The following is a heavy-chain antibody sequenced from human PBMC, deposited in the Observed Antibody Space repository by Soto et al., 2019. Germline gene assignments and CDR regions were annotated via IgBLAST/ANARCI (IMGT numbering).Heavy chain of an antibody. CDR2: IDGTGDST. V-gene: IGHV3-23*01. J-gene: IGHJ4*02. CDR1: GLTFSNYG. Sequence: EVQLLESGGGLVQPGRSLRLSCEASGLTFSNYGMKWVRQAPGKGLEWVSGIDGTGDSTYYADSVKGRFTISRDNSKNTLYLQMNSLRAEDTAIYYCAGGLDYWGQGTLVTVSS. CDR3: AGGLDY.